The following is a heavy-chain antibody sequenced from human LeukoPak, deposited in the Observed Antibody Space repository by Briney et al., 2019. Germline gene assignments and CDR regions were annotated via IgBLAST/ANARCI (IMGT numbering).Heavy chain of an antibody. CDR2: IYYSGST. D-gene: IGHD2-2*01. CDR3: ARANLGYCSSTSCRHSGFLWATYFDY. Sequence: SQTLSLTCTVFGGSISSGDYYWSWIRQPPGKGLEWIGYIYYSGSTYYNPSLKSRVTISVDTSKNQFSLKLSSVTAADTAVYYCARANLGYCSSTSCRHSGFLWATYFDYWGQGTLVTVSS. CDR1: GGSISSGDYY. V-gene: IGHV4-30-4*01. J-gene: IGHJ4*02.